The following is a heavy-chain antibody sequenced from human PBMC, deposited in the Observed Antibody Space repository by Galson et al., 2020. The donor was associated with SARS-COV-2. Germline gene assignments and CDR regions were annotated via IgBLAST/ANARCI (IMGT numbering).Heavy chain of an antibody. V-gene: IGHV3-33*01. CDR3: ARDGAALTGGMDV. CDR2: IWYDGSNK. Sequence: GGSLRLSCAASGFTFSSYGMHWVRQAPGKGLEWVAVIWYDGSNKYYADSVKGRFTISRDNSKNTLYLQMNSLRAEDTAVYYCARDGAALTGGMDVWGQGTTVTVSS. CDR1: GFTFSSYG. D-gene: IGHD1-26*01. J-gene: IGHJ6*02.